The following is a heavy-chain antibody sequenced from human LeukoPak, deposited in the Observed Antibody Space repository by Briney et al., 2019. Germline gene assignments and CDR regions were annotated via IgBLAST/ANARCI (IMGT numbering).Heavy chain of an antibody. CDR1: GGSISSYY. Sequence: PSETLSLTCTVSGGSISSYYWSWIRQPAGKGLEWIGRIYTSGSTNYNPSLKSRVTMSVDTSKNQFSLKLSSVTAADTAVYYCARDPTTIALRYFDWLYQANWFDPWGQGTLVTVSS. J-gene: IGHJ5*02. CDR2: IYTSGST. D-gene: IGHD3-9*01. CDR3: ARDPTTIALRYFDWLYQANWFDP. V-gene: IGHV4-4*07.